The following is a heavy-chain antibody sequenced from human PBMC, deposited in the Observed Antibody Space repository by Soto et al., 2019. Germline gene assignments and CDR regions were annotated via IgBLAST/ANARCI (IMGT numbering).Heavy chain of an antibody. V-gene: IGHV1-3*01. CDR2: INAGNGNT. Sequence: GASVKVSCKASGYTFTSYAMHWVRQAPGQRLEWMGWINAGNGNTKYSQKFQGRVTITRDTSASTAYMELRSLRSDDTAVYYCAKEVQCSGGSCYSNWFDPWGQGTLVTVSS. J-gene: IGHJ5*02. D-gene: IGHD2-15*01. CDR1: GYTFTSYA. CDR3: AKEVQCSGGSCYSNWFDP.